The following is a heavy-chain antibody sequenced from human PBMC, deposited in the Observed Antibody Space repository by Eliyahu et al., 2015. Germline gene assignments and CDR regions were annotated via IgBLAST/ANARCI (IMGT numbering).Heavy chain of an antibody. D-gene: IGHD3-3*01. CDR2: IYWSDDK. CDR1: GFSLSTIGVG. J-gene: IGHJ4*02. Sequence: ILKESGPTLVKPTQTLTLTCTFSGFSLSTIGVGVGWIRQPPGKPLEWLGLIYWSDDKRYSPSLKNSFTITKVTSQNQVALVMTDVDPADTATYFCVYNNNRFWSGPTYWGQGTLVTVSS. V-gene: IGHV2-5*01. CDR3: VYNNNRFWSGPTY.